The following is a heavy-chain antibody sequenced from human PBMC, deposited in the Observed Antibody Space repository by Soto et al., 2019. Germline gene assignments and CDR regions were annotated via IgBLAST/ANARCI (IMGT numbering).Heavy chain of an antibody. CDR3: ARDSTVVTPHDPPLTDYGMDV. D-gene: IGHD4-17*01. J-gene: IGHJ6*02. CDR1: GFTFSIYW. CDR2: INSDGSST. V-gene: IGHV3-74*01. Sequence: GGSLRLSCAASGFTFSIYWMHWVRQAPGKGLVWVSRINSDGSSTSYADSVKGRFTISRDNAKNTLYLKMNSLRAEDTAVYYCARDSTVVTPHDPPLTDYGMDVWGQGTTVTVSS.